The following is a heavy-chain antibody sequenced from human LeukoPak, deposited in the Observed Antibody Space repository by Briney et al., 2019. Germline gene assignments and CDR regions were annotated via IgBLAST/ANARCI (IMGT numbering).Heavy chain of an antibody. J-gene: IGHJ3*02. CDR3: ARVREGYNDAYDI. V-gene: IGHV1-46*01. CDR1: GYSFTSYN. CDR2: INHSGGNT. Sequence: ASVKVSCKTSGYSFTSYNLHWVRQAPGQRLEWMGIINHSGGNTNYAQKFQGRVTMTRDTSTSTVYMELSSLKSENPAVYYCARVREGYNDAYDIWGQGRMVTVSS. D-gene: IGHD5-24*01.